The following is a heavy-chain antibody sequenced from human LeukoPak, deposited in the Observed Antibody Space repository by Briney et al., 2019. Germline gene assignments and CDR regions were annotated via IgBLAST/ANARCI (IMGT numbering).Heavy chain of an antibody. Sequence: PSETLSLTCAVYGGSFSGYYWSWIRQPPGKGLEWIGEINHSGSTNYNPSLKSRVTISVDTSKNQFSLKLSSVTAADTAVYYCARARGSGSPNWFDPWGQGTLVTVSS. CDR1: GGSFSGYY. V-gene: IGHV4-34*01. J-gene: IGHJ5*02. CDR2: INHSGST. CDR3: ARARGSGSPNWFDP. D-gene: IGHD3-10*01.